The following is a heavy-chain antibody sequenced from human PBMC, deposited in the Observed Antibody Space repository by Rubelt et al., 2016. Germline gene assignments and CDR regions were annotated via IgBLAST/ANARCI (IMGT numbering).Heavy chain of an antibody. V-gene: IGHV2-5*02. Sequence: SGVGVGWIRQPPGKALEWLALIYWDDDKRYSPSLKSRLTITKDTSKNQVVLTMTNMDPVDTATYYCAHRPPCRYFDWFNWFDPWGQGTLVTVSS. CDR1: SGVG. CDR2: IYWDDDK. CDR3: AHRPPCRYFDWFNWFDP. D-gene: IGHD3-9*01. J-gene: IGHJ5*02.